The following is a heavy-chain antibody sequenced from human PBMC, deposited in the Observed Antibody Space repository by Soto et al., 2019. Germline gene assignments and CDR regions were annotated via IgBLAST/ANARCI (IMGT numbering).Heavy chain of an antibody. CDR2: IYSGGST. CDR1: GFTVSSNY. CDR3: AREGEDYGGNSDAFDI. J-gene: IGHJ3*02. Sequence: PGGSLRLSCAASGFTVSSNYMSWVRQAPGKGLEWVSVIYSGGSTYYADSVKGRFTISRDNSKNTLYLQMNSLRAEDTAVYYCAREGEDYGGNSDAFDIWGQGTMVTVSS. D-gene: IGHD4-17*01. V-gene: IGHV3-53*01.